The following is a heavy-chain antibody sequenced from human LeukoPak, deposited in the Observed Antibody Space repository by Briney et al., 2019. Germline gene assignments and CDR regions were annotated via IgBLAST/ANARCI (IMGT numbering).Heavy chain of an antibody. CDR2: TYYRSKWYN. D-gene: IGHD3-16*01. CDR1: GDSVSSNSAA. V-gene: IGHV6-1*01. J-gene: IGHJ4*02. CDR3: ASSTLTKANMITFGE. Sequence: SQTLSLTCAISGDSVSSNSAAWNWIRQSPSRGLEWLGRTYYRSKWYNDYAVSVKSRITINPDTSKNQFSLQLNSVTPEDTAVYYCASSTLTKANMITFGEWGQGTLVTVSS.